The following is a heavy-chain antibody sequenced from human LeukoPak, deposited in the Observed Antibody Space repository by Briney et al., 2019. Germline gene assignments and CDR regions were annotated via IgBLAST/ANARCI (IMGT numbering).Heavy chain of an antibody. CDR3: ARDPVYCTNGVCPTFDWYFDL. CDR2: INPNSGGT. Sequence: GASVKVSCKASGYTFTGYYMHWVRQAPGQGLEWMGWINPNSGGTNYAQKFQGRVTMTRDTSISTAYMELSRLRSDDTAVYYCARDPVYCTNGVCPTFDWYFDLWGRGTLVTVSS. V-gene: IGHV1-2*02. CDR1: GYTFTGYY. D-gene: IGHD2-8*01. J-gene: IGHJ2*01.